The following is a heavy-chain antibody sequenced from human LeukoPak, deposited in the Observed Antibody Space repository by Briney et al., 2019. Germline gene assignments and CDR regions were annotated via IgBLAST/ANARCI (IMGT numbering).Heavy chain of an antibody. CDR3: ARGFRPVAMRNYFDY. J-gene: IGHJ4*02. CDR2: ISGSGSPI. D-gene: IGHD2-2*01. Sequence: GSLRLSCAASGFIFSDYYMSWIRQAPGKGLEWVSYISGSGSPIYYADSVRGRFTISRDNAKNSLYLQMNSLRAEDTAVYFCARGFRPVAMRNYFDYWGQGTLVTVSS. CDR1: GFIFSDYY. V-gene: IGHV3-11*01.